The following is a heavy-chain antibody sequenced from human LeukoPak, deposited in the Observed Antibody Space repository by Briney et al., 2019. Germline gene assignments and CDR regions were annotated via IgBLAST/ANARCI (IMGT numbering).Heavy chain of an antibody. J-gene: IGHJ6*03. CDR1: GYTFTSYG. V-gene: IGHV1-18*01. CDR2: ISAYNGNT. D-gene: IGHD3-3*01. Sequence: ASVKVSCKASGYTFTSYGISWVRQAPGQGLEWMGWISAYNGNTNYAQKLQGRVTTTTDTSTSTAYMELRSLRSDDTAVYYCARVTYYDFWSGYSPYYYYYMDVWGKGTTVTVSS. CDR3: ARVTYYDFWSGYSPYYYYYMDV.